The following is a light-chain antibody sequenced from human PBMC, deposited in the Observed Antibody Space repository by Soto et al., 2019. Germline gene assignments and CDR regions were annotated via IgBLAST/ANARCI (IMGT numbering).Light chain of an antibody. CDR3: QQYKNWPPLT. CDR1: QSVSSN. Sequence: EIVMTQSPATLSVSPGERATLSCRTSQSVSSNFAWYQQKPGQAPRLLIYGASTRATGIPARFSGSGSGTEFALTISSLQSEDVAVYYCQQYKNWPPLTFGGGTKVEIK. V-gene: IGKV3D-15*01. CDR2: GAS. J-gene: IGKJ4*01.